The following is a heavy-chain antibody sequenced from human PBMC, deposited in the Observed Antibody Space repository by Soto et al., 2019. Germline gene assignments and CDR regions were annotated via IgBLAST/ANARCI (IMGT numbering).Heavy chain of an antibody. CDR3: ARDNDRLQLGGNYYYMLDV. Sequence: QVQLVQSGADMKEPGSSVKVSCKTSGGTFSSSAISWLRQAPGQGLEWMGGIIPLFRTPDYAQKFQGRVTIAADESTSTAYMELSSLRSEDTAVYYCARDNDRLQLGGNYYYMLDVWGQGTTITGSS. CDR2: IIPLFRTP. J-gene: IGHJ6*02. V-gene: IGHV1-69*12. D-gene: IGHD4-4*01. CDR1: GGTFSSSA.